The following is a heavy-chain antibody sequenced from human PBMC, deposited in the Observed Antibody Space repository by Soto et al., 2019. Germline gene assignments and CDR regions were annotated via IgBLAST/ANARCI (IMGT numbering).Heavy chain of an antibody. CDR3: ARQEYYSKSCDYFDY. J-gene: IGHJ4*02. CDR1: GGSISSSNSY. CDR2: IRHGGNT. Sequence: SETLSLTXAVSGGSISSSNSYWGWIRQPPGKGLEWIGSIRHGGNTYYTPSLESRVTIFVDTSRNQFSLRLSSVTAADTAAYYCARQEYYSKSCDYFDYWGRGTLVTVS. D-gene: IGHD2-2*01. V-gene: IGHV4-39*01.